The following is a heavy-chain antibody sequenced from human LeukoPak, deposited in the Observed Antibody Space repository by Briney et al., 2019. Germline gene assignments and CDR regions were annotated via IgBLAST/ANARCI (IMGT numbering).Heavy chain of an antibody. J-gene: IGHJ4*02. Sequence: SEALSLTCAVSGYSISSGYYWGWIRQPPGQGLEWIGTIYHSGSTYYNPSLKSRVTISVDTSKNQFSLKLSSVTAADTAVYYCARGQRWELLSYYFDYWGQGTLVTVSS. CDR1: GYSISSGYY. V-gene: IGHV4-38-2*01. CDR2: IYHSGST. D-gene: IGHD1-26*01. CDR3: ARGQRWELLSYYFDY.